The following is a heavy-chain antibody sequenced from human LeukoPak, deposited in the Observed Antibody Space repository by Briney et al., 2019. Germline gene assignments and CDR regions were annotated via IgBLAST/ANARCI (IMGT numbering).Heavy chain of an antibody. CDR2: ISTDGSIT. J-gene: IGHJ4*02. CDR1: GFTFSSYW. D-gene: IGHD3-10*01. V-gene: IGHV3-74*01. CDR3: ARGGYYDSGSFDS. Sequence: PGGSLRLSCAASGFTFSSYWMHWVRQAPGKGLVWVSCISTDGSITSYADSVKGRFTISRDNAKNTLYLQMNSLRAEDTAVYYCARGGYYDSGSFDSWGQGTLVTVSS.